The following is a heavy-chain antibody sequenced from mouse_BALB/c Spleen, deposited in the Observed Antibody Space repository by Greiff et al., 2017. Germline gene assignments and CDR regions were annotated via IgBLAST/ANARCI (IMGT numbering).Heavy chain of an antibody. V-gene: IGHV5-6-4*01. D-gene: IGHD1-1*02. J-gene: IGHJ3*01. Sequence: DVQLQESGGGLVKPGGSLKLSCAASGFTFSSYTMSWVRQTPEKRLEWVATISSGGSYTYYPDSVKGRFTISRDNAKNTLYLQMSSLKSEDTAMYYCTRDRGDYAPIGFAYWGQGTLVTVSA. CDR1: GFTFSSYT. CDR2: ISSGGSYT. CDR3: TRDRGDYAPIGFAY.